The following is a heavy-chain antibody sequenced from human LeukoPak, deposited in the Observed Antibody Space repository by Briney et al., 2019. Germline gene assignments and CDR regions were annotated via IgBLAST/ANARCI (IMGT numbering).Heavy chain of an antibody. Sequence: GGSLRLSCAATGFTFGSYGMHWVRQAQGKGLEWVAFIRYDGSNKYYEDSVKGRFTIPRDNSKNTLYLQMNSLRAEDTAVYYCAKDLLWFGELGEYYFDYWGQGTLVTASS. D-gene: IGHD3-10*01. V-gene: IGHV3-30*02. J-gene: IGHJ4*02. CDR3: AKDLLWFGELGEYYFDY. CDR1: GFTFGSYG. CDR2: IRYDGSNK.